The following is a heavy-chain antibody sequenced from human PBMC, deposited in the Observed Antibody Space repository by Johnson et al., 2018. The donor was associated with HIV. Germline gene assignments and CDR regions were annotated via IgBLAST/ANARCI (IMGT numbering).Heavy chain of an antibody. CDR3: ARACRDGYTCDAFDI. CDR2: INWNGGNT. CDR1: GFSFDDYG. D-gene: IGHD5-24*01. V-gene: IGHV3-20*04. J-gene: IGHJ3*02. Sequence: VQLVESGGGVVRPGGSLRLSCAASGFSFDDYGMSWVRQAPGKGLEWVSGINWNGGNTDYTDSVKGRFTISRDNAKNSLYLQMNSLRAESTAVYYCARACRDGYTCDAFDIWGQVTMVTVSS.